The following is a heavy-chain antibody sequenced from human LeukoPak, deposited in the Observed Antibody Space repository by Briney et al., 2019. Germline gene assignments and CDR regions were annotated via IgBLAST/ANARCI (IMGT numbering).Heavy chain of an antibody. V-gene: IGHV1-69*04. Sequence: GASVKVSCKASGGTFSSYAISWVRQAPGQGLEWMGRIIPILGIANYAQKFQGRVTITADKSTSTAYMELSSLRSEDAAVYYCARDQPEYSSSWDYWGQGTLVTVSS. CDR1: GGTFSSYA. CDR2: IIPILGIA. J-gene: IGHJ4*02. CDR3: ARDQPEYSSSWDY. D-gene: IGHD6-13*01.